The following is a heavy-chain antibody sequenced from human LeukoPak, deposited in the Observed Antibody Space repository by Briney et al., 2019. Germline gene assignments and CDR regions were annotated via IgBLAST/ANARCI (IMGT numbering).Heavy chain of an antibody. Sequence: GGSLRLSCAASGFTFSSYAMSWVRQAPGKGLEWVSATSGSGDGTFYADSVKGRFTISRDNSKNTLYLQMNSLRAEDTAIYYCAKLRDFFDSSGQSDYWGQGTLVTVSS. D-gene: IGHD3-22*01. CDR3: AKLRDFFDSSGQSDY. CDR1: GFTFSSYA. J-gene: IGHJ4*02. CDR2: TSGSGDGT. V-gene: IGHV3-23*01.